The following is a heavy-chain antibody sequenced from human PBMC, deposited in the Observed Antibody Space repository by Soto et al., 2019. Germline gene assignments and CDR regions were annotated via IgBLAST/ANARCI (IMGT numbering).Heavy chain of an antibody. CDR2: INCNTGGT. D-gene: IGHD6-13*01. J-gene: IGHJ6*02. CDR3: ARVSSSYLGALWMDV. CDR1: GYTFTAYY. Sequence: QVQLVQSGAEVKKPGASVKVSCKTSGYTFTAYYIHWVRQAPGQGLEWMGWINCNTGGTNYAQKCRCWVTMTRDTSSKHAYMDLSRLRSDVTDLYYCARVSSSYLGALWMDVWGQGTTVTVSS. V-gene: IGHV1-2*04.